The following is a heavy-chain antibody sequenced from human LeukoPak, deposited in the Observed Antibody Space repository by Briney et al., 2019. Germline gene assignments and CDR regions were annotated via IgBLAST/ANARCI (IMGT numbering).Heavy chain of an antibody. Sequence: SETLSLTCAVYGGSFSGFYWSWIRQPPGKGLEWIGEINHSGSTNYNPSLKSRVTISVDTSKNQFSLKLSSVTASDTAVYYCARRGSYYGNWFDPWGQETLVTVSS. V-gene: IGHV4-34*01. CDR2: INHSGST. D-gene: IGHD1-26*01. J-gene: IGHJ5*02. CDR3: ARRGSYYGNWFDP. CDR1: GGSFSGFY.